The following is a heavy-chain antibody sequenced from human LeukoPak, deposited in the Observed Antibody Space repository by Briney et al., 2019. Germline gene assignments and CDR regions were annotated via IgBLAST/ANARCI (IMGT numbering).Heavy chain of an antibody. Sequence: PGGSLRLSCAASGFTFSSYAMTWVRQAPGKGLEWVSAFSATDGSAQYAESVEGRFTNSRDNSKNTLFLQMNSLGAEDTAVYYCARAKIAAAGTGAFDVWGQGTLVTVSS. CDR3: ARAKIAAAGTGAFDV. D-gene: IGHD6-13*01. CDR2: FSATDGSA. CDR1: GFTFSSYA. V-gene: IGHV3-23*01. J-gene: IGHJ3*01.